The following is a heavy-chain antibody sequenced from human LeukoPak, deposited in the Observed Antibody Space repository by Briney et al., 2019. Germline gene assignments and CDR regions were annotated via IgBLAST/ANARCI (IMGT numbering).Heavy chain of an antibody. CDR1: GFTFSTYW. CDR2: IKEGGSEK. J-gene: IGHJ4*02. Sequence: GGSLRLSCAASGFTFSTYWMTWVRQAPGQELEWMASIKEGGSEKYHVDSVQGRFTISRDNAKSSMYLQMNRLRAEDTGVYYCARDGYYRFEYWGRGTLVTVSS. D-gene: IGHD2/OR15-2a*01. V-gene: IGHV3-7*01. CDR3: ARDGYYRFEY.